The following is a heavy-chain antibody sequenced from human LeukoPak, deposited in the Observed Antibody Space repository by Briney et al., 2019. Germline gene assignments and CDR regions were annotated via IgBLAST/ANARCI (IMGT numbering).Heavy chain of an antibody. CDR1: GGSVSSGSYY. V-gene: IGHV4-61*01. D-gene: IGHD6-19*01. Sequence: SETLSLTCTVSGGSVSSGSYYWRWLRQPPGKGLEWIGYIYYSGSTNYNPSLKSRVTISVDTSKNQFSLKLSSVTAADTAVYYCARDRYSSGWPPWDYLDYWGQGTLVTVSS. J-gene: IGHJ4*02. CDR2: IYYSGST. CDR3: ARDRYSSGWPPWDYLDY.